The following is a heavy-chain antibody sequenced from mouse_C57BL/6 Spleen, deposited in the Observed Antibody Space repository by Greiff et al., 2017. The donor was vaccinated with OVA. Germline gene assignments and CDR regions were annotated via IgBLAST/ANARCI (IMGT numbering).Heavy chain of an antibody. CDR1: GYTFTSYG. V-gene: IGHV1-81*01. CDR2: IYPRSGNT. J-gene: IGHJ4*01. Sequence: QVQLQQSGAELARPGASVKLSCKASGYTFTSYGISWVKQRTGQGLEWIGEIYPRSGNTYYNEKFKGKATLTADKSSSTAYMELRSLTSEDSAVYFCARRDGNYGSYAMDYWGQGTSVTVSS. D-gene: IGHD2-1*01. CDR3: ARRDGNYGSYAMDY.